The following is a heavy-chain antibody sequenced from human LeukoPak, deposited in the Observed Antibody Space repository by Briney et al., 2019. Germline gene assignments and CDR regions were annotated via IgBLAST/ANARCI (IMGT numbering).Heavy chain of an antibody. CDR2: IYSGDYDT. J-gene: IGHJ4*02. V-gene: IGHV5-51*01. CDR1: GYSFTSYW. D-gene: IGHD6-19*01. Sequence: GESLKISCKGSGYSFTSYWIGWVRETPGKGPEWMGIIYSGDYDTRYPPSLQGQVTISGDKSISTAYLQWGSLKASDTAMYYCARQLSSGFVYWGQGTLVSVSS. CDR3: ARQLSSGFVY.